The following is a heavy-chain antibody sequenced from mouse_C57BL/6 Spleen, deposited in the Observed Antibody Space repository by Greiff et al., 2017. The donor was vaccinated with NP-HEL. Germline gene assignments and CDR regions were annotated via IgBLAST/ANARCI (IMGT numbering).Heavy chain of an antibody. CDR3: VGLYGNYYFDY. V-gene: IGHV1-82*01. CDR1: GYAFSSSW. CDR2: IYPGDGDT. D-gene: IGHD2-1*01. Sequence: QVQLKQSGPELVKPGASVKISCKASGYAFSSSWMNWVKQRPGKGLEWIGRIYPGDGDTNYNGKFKGKATLTADKSSSTAYMQLSSLTSEDSAVYFCVGLYGNYYFDYWGQGTTLTVSS. J-gene: IGHJ2*01.